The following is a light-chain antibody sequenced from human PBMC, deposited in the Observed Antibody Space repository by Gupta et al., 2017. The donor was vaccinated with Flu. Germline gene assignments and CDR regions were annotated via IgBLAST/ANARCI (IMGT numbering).Light chain of an antibody. J-gene: IGLJ1*01. CDR1: SSDVGYYDY. Sequence: GSSSDVGYYDYVSWFQQHPGNDPLLLIYDVSNRPAAVPDRFSGSKSGNTAALTVSGLQAEDEDDYDGSSFADSRYVFGAGTTVTVL. CDR2: DVS. V-gene: IGLV2-8*01. CDR3: SSFADSRYV.